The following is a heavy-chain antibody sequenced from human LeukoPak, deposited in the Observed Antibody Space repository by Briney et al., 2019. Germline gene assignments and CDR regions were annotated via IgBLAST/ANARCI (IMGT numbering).Heavy chain of an antibody. CDR2: SRNKANGYST. CDR1: GFTFSDHY. J-gene: IGHJ3*02. Sequence: GGSLRLSCAASGFTFSDHYMDWVRQAPGEGLEWVDRSRNKANGYSTEYAASVRGRFIISRDDSKNSLYLQMISLQSEDSAVYYCARGGFCSDSRAFDIWGQGTMVTVSS. CDR3: ARGGFCSDSRAFDI. D-gene: IGHD3-3*01. V-gene: IGHV3-72*01.